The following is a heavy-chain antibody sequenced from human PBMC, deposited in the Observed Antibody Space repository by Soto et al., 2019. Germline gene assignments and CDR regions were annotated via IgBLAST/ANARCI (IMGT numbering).Heavy chain of an antibody. D-gene: IGHD6-13*01. CDR3: ARVVAAAGSDYYYGMDV. V-gene: IGHV1-18*04. Sequence: GASVKVSCKASGYTFTSYGISWVRQAPGQGLEWMGWISAYNGNTNYAQKLQGRVTMTTDTSTSTAYMELRSLGSDDTAVYYCARVVAAAGSDYYYGMDVWGQGTTVTVSS. CDR1: GYTFTSYG. CDR2: ISAYNGNT. J-gene: IGHJ6*02.